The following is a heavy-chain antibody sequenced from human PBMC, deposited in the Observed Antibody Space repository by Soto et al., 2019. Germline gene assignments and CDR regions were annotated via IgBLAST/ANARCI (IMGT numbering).Heavy chain of an antibody. V-gene: IGHV3-49*03. D-gene: IGHD3-3*01. CDR3: TIVTIFGVVIPNDAFDI. J-gene: IGHJ3*02. Sequence: HPGGSLRLSCTASGFTFGDYAMSWFRQAPGKGLEWVGFIRSKAYGGTTEYAASVKGRFTISRDDSKSIAYLQMNSLKTEDTAVYYCTIVTIFGVVIPNDAFDIWGQGTMVTVSS. CDR2: IRSKAYGGTT. CDR1: GFTFGDYA.